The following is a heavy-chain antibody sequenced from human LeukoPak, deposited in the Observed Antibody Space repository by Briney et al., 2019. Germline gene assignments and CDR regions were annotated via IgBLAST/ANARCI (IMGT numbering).Heavy chain of an antibody. CDR1: GFTFSGYS. J-gene: IGHJ3*02. D-gene: IGHD6-6*01. CDR2: ISSSSSYI. Sequence: PGGSLRLSCAASGFTFSGYSMNWVRQAPGKGLEWVSSISSSSSYIYYADSVKGRFTISRDNAKNSLYLQMNSLRAEDTAVYYCARDGEQLVLRGAFDIWGQGTMVTVSS. V-gene: IGHV3-21*01. CDR3: ARDGEQLVLRGAFDI.